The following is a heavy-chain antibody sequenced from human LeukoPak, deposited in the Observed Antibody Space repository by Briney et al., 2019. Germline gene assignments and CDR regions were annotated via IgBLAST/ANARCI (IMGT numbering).Heavy chain of an antibody. J-gene: IGHJ6*02. V-gene: IGHV3-43*02. D-gene: IGHD3-10*01. CDR2: ISGDGDDT. Sequence: GGSLRLSCAASGFTFGHYAMHWVRQVPGKGLERVSLISGDGDDTYYADSVKGRFTISRDISGNALFLLMDSLRSEDTALYYCAKDRGGYYGSGTSYYFYGMDVWGPGTTVTVSS. CDR3: AKDRGGYYGSGTSYYFYGMDV. CDR1: GFTFGHYA.